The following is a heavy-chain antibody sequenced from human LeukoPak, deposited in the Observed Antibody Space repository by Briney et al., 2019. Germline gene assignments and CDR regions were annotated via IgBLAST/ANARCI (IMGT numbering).Heavy chain of an antibody. Sequence: SETLSLTCTVSGGSISSGGYYWSWIRQPPGKGLEWIGYIYHSGSTYHNPSLKSRVTISVDRSKNQFSLKLSSVTAADTAVYYCARAVLTPSFDYWGQGTLVTVSS. CDR1: GGSISSGGYY. V-gene: IGHV4-30-2*01. J-gene: IGHJ4*02. CDR3: ARAVLTPSFDY. CDR2: IYHSGST.